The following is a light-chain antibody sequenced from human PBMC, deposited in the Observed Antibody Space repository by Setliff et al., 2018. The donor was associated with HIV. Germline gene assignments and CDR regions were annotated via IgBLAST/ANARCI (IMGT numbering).Light chain of an antibody. V-gene: IGLV2-14*01. CDR2: EVS. J-gene: IGLJ1*01. CDR1: SSDVGGYNY. CDR3: SSYTSSIPYV. Sequence: QSALTQPASVSGSPGQSITISCTGTSSDVGGYNYVSWYQQHPGKAPKLMVSEVSNRPSGVSNRFSGSKSGNTASLTISGLQAEDEADYYCSSYTSSIPYVFGTGTKSPS.